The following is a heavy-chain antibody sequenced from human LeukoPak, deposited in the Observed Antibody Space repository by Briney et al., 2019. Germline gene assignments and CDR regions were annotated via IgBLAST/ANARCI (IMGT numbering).Heavy chain of an antibody. D-gene: IGHD1-26*01. J-gene: IGHJ4*02. CDR1: GYTFTYHY. V-gene: IGHV1-46*01. CDR3: ARESDSGKDFDC. CDR2: INPNNGNT. Sequence: ASVKVSRKASGYTFTYHYIHLVRQAPGQGLEWMGIINPNNGNTNYAQKFQGRVTMTRDTSMSAVYMELSSLGSEDTAVYYCARESDSGKDFDCWGQGTLVTVSS.